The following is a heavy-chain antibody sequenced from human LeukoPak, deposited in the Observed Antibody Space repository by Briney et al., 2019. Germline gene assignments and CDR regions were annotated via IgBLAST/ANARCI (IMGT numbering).Heavy chain of an antibody. CDR1: GYTFPSYD. D-gene: IGHD3-9*01. V-gene: IGHV1-8*01. CDR3: ARDKHELRYFDWLPSSYGMDV. J-gene: IGHJ6*02. Sequence: SVKVSCKASGYTFPSYDINWVRQATGQGLAWMGWMNPNSGNTGYAQKFQGRVTMTRNTSISTAYMELSSLRSEDTAVYYCARDKHELRYFDWLPSSYGMDVWGQGTTVTVSS. CDR2: MNPNSGNT.